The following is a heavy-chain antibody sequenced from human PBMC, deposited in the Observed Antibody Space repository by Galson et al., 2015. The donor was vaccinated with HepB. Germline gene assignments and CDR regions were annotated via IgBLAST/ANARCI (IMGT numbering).Heavy chain of an antibody. D-gene: IGHD6-19*01. J-gene: IGHJ4*02. Sequence: QVQLQESGPGPVKPSQTLSLTCAVSGGSISSSNWWSWVRQPPGKGLGWIGEIYHSGSTNYNPSLKSRVTISVDKSKNQFSLKLSSVTAADTAVYYCARVWYSSGWYYFDYWGQGTLVTVSS. V-gene: IGHV4-4*02. CDR1: GGSISSSNW. CDR3: ARVWYSSGWYYFDY. CDR2: IYHSGST.